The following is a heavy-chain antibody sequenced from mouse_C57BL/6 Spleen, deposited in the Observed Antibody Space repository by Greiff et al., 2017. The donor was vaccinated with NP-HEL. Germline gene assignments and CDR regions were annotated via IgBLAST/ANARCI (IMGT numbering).Heavy chain of an antibody. CDR3: ASPDGSSLAWFAY. D-gene: IGHD1-1*01. CDR2: ISNGGGST. V-gene: IGHV5-12*01. J-gene: IGHJ3*01. Sequence: EVQLVESGGGLVQPGGSLKLSCAASGFTFSDYYMYWVRQTPEKRLEWVASISNGGGSTSYPDPVKGRFTISRDNAKNTLYLQMSRLKSEDTAMYYCASPDGSSLAWFAYWGQGTLVTVSA. CDR1: GFTFSDYY.